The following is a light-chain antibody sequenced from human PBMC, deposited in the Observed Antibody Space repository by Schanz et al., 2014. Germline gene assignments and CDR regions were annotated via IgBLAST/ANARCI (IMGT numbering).Light chain of an antibody. Sequence: QSALTQPASVSGAPGQSITISCTGTTSDIGSYDFVSWYRQHPGEAPKLMIYEGSKRPSGVSNRFSASKSGNTASLTISGLQAEDEADYYCCAYAGSGTPWVFGGRTKLTVL. CDR1: TSDIGSYDF. CDR2: EGS. J-gene: IGLJ3*02. CDR3: CAYAGSGTPWV. V-gene: IGLV2-23*01.